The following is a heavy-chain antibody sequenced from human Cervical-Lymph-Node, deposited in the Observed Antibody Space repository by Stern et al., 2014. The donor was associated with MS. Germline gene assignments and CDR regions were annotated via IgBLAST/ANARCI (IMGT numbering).Heavy chain of an antibody. CDR1: GYTFTSYY. J-gene: IGHJ4*02. CDR3: ARELRWFGELLSNYFDY. Sequence: VQLVQSGAEVKKPGASVKVSCKASGYTFTSYYMHWVRQAPGQGLEWMGIINPSGGSTSYAQKFQGRVTMTRDTSTSTVYMELSSLRSEDTAVYYCARELRWFGELLSNYFDYWGQGTLVTVSS. D-gene: IGHD3-10*01. CDR2: INPSGGST. V-gene: IGHV1-46*01.